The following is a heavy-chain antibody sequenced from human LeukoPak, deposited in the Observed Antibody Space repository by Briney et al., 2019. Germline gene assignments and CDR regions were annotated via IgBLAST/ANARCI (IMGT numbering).Heavy chain of an antibody. CDR1: GFTFSNYA. J-gene: IGHJ4*02. Sequence: GGSLRLSCAASGFTFSNYAMHWVRQAPGKGLEWVAAVSYDGGSEYYADSVKGRFAVSRDNSKNTLYLQMRSLRPEDTAVYYCASNFYDVGGYYYRTPVQYWGQGTRSPSPQ. D-gene: IGHD3-22*01. V-gene: IGHV3-30*09. CDR3: ASNFYDVGGYYYRTPVQY. CDR2: VSYDGGSE.